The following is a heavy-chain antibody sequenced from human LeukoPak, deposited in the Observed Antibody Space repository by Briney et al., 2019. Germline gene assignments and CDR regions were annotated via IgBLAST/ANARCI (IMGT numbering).Heavy chain of an antibody. CDR3: ARGRYGWLPFDY. CDR2: IYYSGGT. D-gene: IGHD3-16*01. V-gene: IGHV4-59*01. Sequence: SETLSLTCTVSGGSISSYYWSWIRQPPGKGLEWIGYIYYSGGTNYNPSLKSRVTISVDTSKNQFTLKLSSVTAADTAVYYCARGRYGWLPFDYWGQGTLVTVSS. CDR1: GGSISSYY. J-gene: IGHJ4*02.